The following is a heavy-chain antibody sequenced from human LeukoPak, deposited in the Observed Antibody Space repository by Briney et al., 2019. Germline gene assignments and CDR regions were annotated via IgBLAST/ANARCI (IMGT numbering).Heavy chain of an antibody. CDR2: IWYDGSNK. Sequence: GGSLRLSCAASGFTFSSYGMHWVRQAPGKGLEWVAVIWYDGSNKYYADSVKGRFTISRDNSKNTQYLQMNSLRAEDTAVYYCARDWYDILTGYYNDYFDYWGQGTLVTVSS. J-gene: IGHJ4*02. D-gene: IGHD3-9*01. V-gene: IGHV3-33*01. CDR3: ARDWYDILTGYYNDYFDY. CDR1: GFTFSSYG.